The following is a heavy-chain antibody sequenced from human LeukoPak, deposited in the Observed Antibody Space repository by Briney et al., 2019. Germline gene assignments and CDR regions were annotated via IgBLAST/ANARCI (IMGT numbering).Heavy chain of an antibody. V-gene: IGHV1-18*04. CDR2: ISAYNGNT. CDR1: GYTFTSYG. Sequence: GASVKVSCKASGYTFTSYGISWVRQAPGQGFEWMGWISAYNGNTNYAQKLRGRVTMTTDTSTSTAYMELRSLRSDDTAVYYCARVSTAATPLGWFDPWGQGTLVTVSS. D-gene: IGHD2-2*01. J-gene: IGHJ5*02. CDR3: ARVSTAATPLGWFDP.